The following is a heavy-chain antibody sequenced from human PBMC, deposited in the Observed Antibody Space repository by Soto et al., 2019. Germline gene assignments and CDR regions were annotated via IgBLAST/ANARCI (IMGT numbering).Heavy chain of an antibody. J-gene: IGHJ6*02. CDR1: GFTFSSYG. Sequence: GGSLKLSCAASGFTFSSYGMHWVRQAPGKGLEWVAVISYDGSNKYYADSVKGRFTISRDNSKNTLYLQMNSLRAEETAVYYCAKDQVSSSFYYGMDVWGQGTTVTVSS. D-gene: IGHD6-6*01. V-gene: IGHV3-30*18. CDR2: ISYDGSNK. CDR3: AKDQVSSSFYYGMDV.